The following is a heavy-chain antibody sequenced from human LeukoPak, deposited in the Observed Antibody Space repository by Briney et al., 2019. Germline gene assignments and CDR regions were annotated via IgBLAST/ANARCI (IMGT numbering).Heavy chain of an antibody. V-gene: IGHV4-39*01. D-gene: IGHD5-18*01. Sequence: KPPETLSLTCTVSGGSISSGSAYWGWIRQPPGKGLEWIGSIYYSKNTYYNPSLKSRVTISADTSKNQFSLTLGSVSATDTAVYYCVSPRGFSYGYFDYWGQGTLVTVSS. CDR2: IYYSKNT. J-gene: IGHJ4*02. CDR3: VSPRGFSYGYFDY. CDR1: GGSISSGSAY.